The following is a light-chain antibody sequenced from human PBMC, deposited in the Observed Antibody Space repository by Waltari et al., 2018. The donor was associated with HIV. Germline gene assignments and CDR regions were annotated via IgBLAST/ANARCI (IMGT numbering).Light chain of an antibody. J-gene: IGLJ1*01. Sequence: QSVLTQPPSASGTPGQRVTISCSGSSSNIGRNSVSWYQHLPGTAPKLLIYNNNQRPSGVPDRCSGSKSGTAASLAISGLQSEDDAEYFCAAWDDSLTGPYVFGTGTKVTVL. CDR2: NNN. V-gene: IGLV1-44*01. CDR1: SSNIGRNS. CDR3: AAWDDSLTGPYV.